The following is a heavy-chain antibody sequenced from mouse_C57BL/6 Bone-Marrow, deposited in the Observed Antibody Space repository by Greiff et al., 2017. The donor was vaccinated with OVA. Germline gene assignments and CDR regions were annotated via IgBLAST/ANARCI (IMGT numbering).Heavy chain of an antibody. D-gene: IGHD4-1*01. J-gene: IGHJ2*01. Sequence: QPGGSLKLSCAASGFTFSDYGMAWVRQAPRKGPEWVAFTSNLAYSIYYADTVTGRFTISRENAKNTLYLEMSSLRSEDTAMYYCARQNWGLDDWGQGTTLTVSS. V-gene: IGHV5-15*01. CDR3: ARQNWGLDD. CDR1: GFTFSDYG. CDR2: TSNLAYSI.